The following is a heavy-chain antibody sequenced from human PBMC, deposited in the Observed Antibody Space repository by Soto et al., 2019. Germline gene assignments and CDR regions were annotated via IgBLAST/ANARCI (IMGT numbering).Heavy chain of an antibody. CDR1: GGSFSGYY. CDR3: ARVGVRFLEWSTYYYGMDV. J-gene: IGHJ6*02. CDR2: INHSGST. D-gene: IGHD3-3*01. Sequence: SETLSLTCAVYGGSFSGYYWSWIRQPPGKGLEWIGEINHSGSTNYNPSLKSRVTISVDTSKNQFSLKLSSVTAADTAVYYCARVGVRFLEWSTYYYGMDVWGQGTTVTVSS. V-gene: IGHV4-34*01.